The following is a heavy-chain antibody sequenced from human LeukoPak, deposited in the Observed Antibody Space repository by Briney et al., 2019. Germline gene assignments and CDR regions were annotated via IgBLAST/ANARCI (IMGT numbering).Heavy chain of an antibody. Sequence: PGGSLRLSCAASGFSLYSYAVNWVRQAPGKGLEWVSAITGSGTYTYYADSVKGRFTLSRDYSKNTLYLQMNSLRAEDTAVYYCARDLMVVTAIPSADWGQGTLATVYS. CDR2: ITGSGTYT. V-gene: IGHV3-23*01. D-gene: IGHD2-21*02. J-gene: IGHJ4*02. CDR3: ARDLMVVTAIPSAD. CDR1: GFSLYSYA.